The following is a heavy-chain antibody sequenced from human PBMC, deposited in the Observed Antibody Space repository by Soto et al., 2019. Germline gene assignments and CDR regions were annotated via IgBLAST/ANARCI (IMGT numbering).Heavy chain of an antibody. CDR2: ISGSGGST. Sequence: QPGGSLSLSCAASGFTFSSYAMSWVRQAPGKGLEWVSAISGSGGSTYYADSVKGRFTISRDNSKNTLYLQMNSLRAEDTAVYYCAKDAHSNYTYYYYYMDVWGKGTTVTVSS. CDR3: AKDAHSNYTYYYYYMDV. V-gene: IGHV3-23*01. CDR1: GFTFSSYA. D-gene: IGHD4-4*01. J-gene: IGHJ6*03.